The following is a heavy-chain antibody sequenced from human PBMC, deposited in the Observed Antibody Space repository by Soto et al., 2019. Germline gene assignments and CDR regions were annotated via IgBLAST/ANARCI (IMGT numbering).Heavy chain of an antibody. CDR2: VVGDGGTT. Sequence: EVQLLESGGGLGQPGGSLRLSCAASGFTFSSYGMTWVRQAPGKGLEWVSVVVGDGGTTHYADSVKGRFTISRDNSKNTLYLQMNSLRAEDTAVYYCAKGYYGVDNWGQGTLVTVSS. V-gene: IGHV3-23*01. D-gene: IGHD3-3*01. CDR3: AKGYYGVDN. J-gene: IGHJ4*02. CDR1: GFTFSSYG.